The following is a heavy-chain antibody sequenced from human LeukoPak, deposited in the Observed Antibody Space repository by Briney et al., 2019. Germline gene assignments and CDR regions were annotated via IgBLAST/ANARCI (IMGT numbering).Heavy chain of an antibody. Sequence: AGRSLRLSCAVSGFTFDDYAMHWVRHTPGKGLEWVSGISWNSANIDYGDSVRGRFTISRDNAKNSLYLQMNNVRPEDTALYYCAKDRGGYDLAALGDWGQGTLVTVSS. CDR1: GFTFDDYA. CDR2: ISWNSANI. V-gene: IGHV3-9*01. D-gene: IGHD5-12*01. J-gene: IGHJ4*02. CDR3: AKDRGGYDLAALGD.